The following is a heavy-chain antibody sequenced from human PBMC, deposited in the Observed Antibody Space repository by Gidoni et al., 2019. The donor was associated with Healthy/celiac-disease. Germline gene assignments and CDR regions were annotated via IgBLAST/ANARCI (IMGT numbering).Heavy chain of an antibody. Sequence: EVKLVESGGGLVKPGGSLTPSCPASGFPFGNDWMSWVRQAPGKGLEWVGRMKSKTDGGTKDYAAHVKGRFTISRYDSKNTLYLQMNSLKTEDTGVYYCTTEQWLVRMSVWGQGTLVTVSS. CDR3: TTEQWLVRMSV. CDR2: MKSKTDGGTK. D-gene: IGHD6-19*01. CDR1: GFPFGNDW. V-gene: IGHV3-15*01. J-gene: IGHJ4*02.